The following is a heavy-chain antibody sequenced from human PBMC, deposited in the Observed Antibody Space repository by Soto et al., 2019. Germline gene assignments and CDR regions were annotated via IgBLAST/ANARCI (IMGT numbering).Heavy chain of an antibody. V-gene: IGHV4-34*01. CDR3: ARGPRNRSSYYYYYGMDA. CDR2: INHSGST. Sequence: SETLSLTCAVYGGSFSGDYWSWIRQPPGKGLEWIGEINHSGSTNYNPSLKSRVTISVDTSKNQFSLKLSSVTAADTAVYYCARGPRNRSSYYYYYGMDAWGQGTTVTVSS. J-gene: IGHJ6*02. CDR1: GGSFSGDY. D-gene: IGHD2-2*01.